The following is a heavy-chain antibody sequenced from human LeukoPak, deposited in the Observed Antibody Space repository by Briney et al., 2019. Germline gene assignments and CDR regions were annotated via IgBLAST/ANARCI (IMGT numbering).Heavy chain of an antibody. Sequence: SVKVSCKASGGTFSSYAISWVRQAPGQGLEWMGGIIPIFGTANYAQKFQGRVTITADESTSTAYMELSSLRSEDTAVYYCARTSMVRGVISPNFDYWGQGTLVTVSS. D-gene: IGHD3-10*01. CDR2: IIPIFGTA. CDR1: GGTFSSYA. J-gene: IGHJ4*02. V-gene: IGHV1-69*01. CDR3: ARTSMVRGVISPNFDY.